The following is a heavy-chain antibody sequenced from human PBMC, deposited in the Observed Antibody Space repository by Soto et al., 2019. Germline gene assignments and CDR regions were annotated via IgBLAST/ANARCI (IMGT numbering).Heavy chain of an antibody. CDR2: INPNGGAT. D-gene: IGHD7-27*01. CDR1: GYTFTTYY. J-gene: IGHJ4*02. V-gene: IGHV1-46*01. Sequence: QVRLVQSGAEATKPGASVRLSCKASGYTFTTYYIHWVRQAPGQGLEWMGIINPNGGATNYAQNFQGRVTMTGDTSTNTVYMELSSLTSDDTAMYYCARALTEFDYWGPGTLVTVSS. CDR3: ARALTEFDY.